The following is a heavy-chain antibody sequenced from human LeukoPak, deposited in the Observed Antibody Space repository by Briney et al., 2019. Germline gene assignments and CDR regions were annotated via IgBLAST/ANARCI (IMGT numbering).Heavy chain of an antibody. V-gene: IGHV3-23*01. CDR3: AKDRPGGFYY. CDR2: IDGDGGST. Sequence: GGSLRLSCAASGFTFSSYAMSWVRQAPGKGLEWVSAIDGDGGSTYYADSVKGRFTISRDNSKNTLYLHMNSLRAEDTAVYFCAKDRPGGFYYWGQGTLVTVSS. D-gene: IGHD3-16*01. CDR1: GFTFSSYA. J-gene: IGHJ4*02.